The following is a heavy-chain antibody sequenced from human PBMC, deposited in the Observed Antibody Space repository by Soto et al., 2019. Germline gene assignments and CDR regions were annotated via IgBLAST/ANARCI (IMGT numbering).Heavy chain of an antibody. CDR2: INPNSGGT. CDR1: GYTFTGYY. D-gene: IGHD6-19*01. V-gene: IGHV1-2*04. CDR3: ARGRYLEGGWYGEYFQH. Sequence: GASVKVSCKASGYTFTGYYMHWVRQAPGQGLEWMGWINPNSGGTNYAQKFQGWVTMTRDTSISTAYMELSRLRSDDTAVYYCARGRYLEGGWYGEYFQHWGQGTLVTVSS. J-gene: IGHJ1*01.